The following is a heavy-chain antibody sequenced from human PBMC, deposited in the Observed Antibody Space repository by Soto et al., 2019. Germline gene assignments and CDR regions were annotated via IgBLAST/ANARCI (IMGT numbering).Heavy chain of an antibody. V-gene: IGHV3-7*01. J-gene: IGHJ4*02. CDR2: IKQDGNEK. CDR1: EFTFSTYW. D-gene: IGHD6-19*01. Sequence: GSLRLCSVFSEFTFSTYWISLVRQRPGKGLEWVASIKQDGNEKYYVYSVKGRFSISRDNAKNTLHLQVDSLRAEDTAVYFCARDGCYSSGYFDYWGQGTEVTVSS. CDR3: ARDGCYSSGYFDY.